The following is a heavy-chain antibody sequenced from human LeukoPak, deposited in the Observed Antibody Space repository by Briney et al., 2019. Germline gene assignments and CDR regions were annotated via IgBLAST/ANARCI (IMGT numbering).Heavy chain of an antibody. J-gene: IGHJ3*01. CDR1: GFTFDDYD. Sequence: GGSLRLSCAASGFTFDDYDMHWVRQAPGKGLEWVSGITWNSHSIAYADSVKGRFTISRDNAKNSLYLQMNSLRAEDTALYYCAKDISVGIVAEPVAMVSPLDFWGQGTMVTVSS. D-gene: IGHD2-2*01. CDR2: ITWNSHSI. V-gene: IGHV3-9*01. CDR3: AKDISVGIVAEPVAMVSPLDF.